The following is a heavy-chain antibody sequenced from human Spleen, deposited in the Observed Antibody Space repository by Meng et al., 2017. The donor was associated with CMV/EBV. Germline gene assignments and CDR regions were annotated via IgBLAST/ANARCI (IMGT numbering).Heavy chain of an antibody. V-gene: IGHV3-53*01. J-gene: IGHJ6*02. Sequence: GESLKISCTASGFTVNDNYISWVRQAPGKGPEWVSVIYSDPSGGSTYYAESVKGRFTISRDTSKNKVYLQMDSLRAEDTAVYYCARGHYYDGLDVWGQGTAVTVSS. CDR2: IYSDPSGGST. CDR3: ARGHYYDGLDV. CDR1: GFTVNDNY.